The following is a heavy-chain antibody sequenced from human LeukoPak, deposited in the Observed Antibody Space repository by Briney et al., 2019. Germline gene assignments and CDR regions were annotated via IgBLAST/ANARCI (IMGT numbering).Heavy chain of an antibody. CDR2: ISSSSDSI. CDR1: GFTFSSCE. D-gene: IGHD3-22*01. V-gene: IGHV3-48*02. CDR3: ARAMRSGYDY. Sequence: SGGSLRLSCAASGFTFSSCEMNWVRQAPGKGLDWVSYISSSSDSIYYADSVKGRFTISRDNAENSLYLQMNSLRDEDTAVYYCARAMRSGYDYWGQGTLVTVSS. J-gene: IGHJ4*02.